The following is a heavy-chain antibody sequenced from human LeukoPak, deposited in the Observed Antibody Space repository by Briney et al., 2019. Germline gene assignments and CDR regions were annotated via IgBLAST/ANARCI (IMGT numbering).Heavy chain of an antibody. CDR3: ARDPRNCSGGSCYPGGTWFDP. J-gene: IGHJ5*02. D-gene: IGHD2-15*01. CDR1: GFTFVSYW. V-gene: IGHV3-7*01. Sequence: GGSLRLSCAGSGFTFVSYWMTWVRQAPGKGLEWVANIKQDGSEKYYVDSVKGRFTISRDNAKNSLYLQMNSLRVEDTAVYYCARDPRNCSGGSCYPGGTWFDPWGQGTLVTVSS. CDR2: IKQDGSEK.